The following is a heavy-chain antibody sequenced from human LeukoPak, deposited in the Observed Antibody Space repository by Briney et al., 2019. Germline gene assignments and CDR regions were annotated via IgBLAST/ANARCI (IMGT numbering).Heavy chain of an antibody. CDR1: GYTLTELS. D-gene: IGHD2/OR15-2a*01. CDR2: FDPEDGET. V-gene: IGHV1-24*01. J-gene: IGHJ6*03. Sequence: ASVKVSCKVSGYTLTELSMHWVRQAPGKGLEWMGGFDPEDGETIYAQKFQGRVTMTEDTSTDTAYMELSSLRSEDTAVYYCATAINSPGVYYYYMDVWGKGTTVTVSS. CDR3: ATAINSPGVYYYYMDV.